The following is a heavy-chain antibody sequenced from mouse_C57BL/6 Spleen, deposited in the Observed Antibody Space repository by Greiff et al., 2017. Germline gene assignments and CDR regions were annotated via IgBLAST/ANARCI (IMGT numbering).Heavy chain of an antibody. V-gene: IGHV2-2*01. D-gene: IGHD1-1*01. CDR1: GFSLTSYG. CDR2: IWSGGST. CDR3: ARNWGTTVADY. J-gene: IGHJ2*01. Sequence: VQRVESGPGLVQPSQSLSITCTVSGFSLTSYGVHWVRQSPGKGLEWLGVIWSGGSTDYNAAFISRLSISKDNSKSQVFFKMNSLQAADTAIYYCARNWGTTVADYWGQGTTLTVSS.